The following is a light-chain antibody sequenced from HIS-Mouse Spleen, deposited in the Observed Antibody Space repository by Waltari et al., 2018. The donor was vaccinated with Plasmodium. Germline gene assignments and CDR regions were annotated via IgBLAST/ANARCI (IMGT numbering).Light chain of an antibody. J-gene: IGLJ2*01. CDR3: AAWDDSLNGVV. Sequence: QSVLTQPPSASGTPGQRVTISCSGSSPNIARNTVNWYQQLPGTAPKLLIYSNNQRPSGVPDRFSGSKSGTSASLAISGLQSEDEADYYCAAWDDSLNGVVFGGGTKLTVL. CDR1: SPNIARNT. V-gene: IGLV1-44*01. CDR2: SNN.